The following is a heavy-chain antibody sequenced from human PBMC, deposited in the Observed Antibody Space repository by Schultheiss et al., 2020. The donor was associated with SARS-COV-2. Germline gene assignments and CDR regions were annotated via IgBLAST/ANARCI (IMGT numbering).Heavy chain of an antibody. Sequence: GGSLRLSCAASGFTFSSYAMSWVRQAPGKGLEWVSGISWNSGSIGYADSVKGRFTISRDNAKNSLYLQMNSLRAEDTAVYYCARDRGDLGYWGQGTLVTVSS. D-gene: IGHD2-21*02. CDR1: GFTFSSYA. CDR3: ARDRGDLGY. CDR2: ISWNSGSI. J-gene: IGHJ4*02. V-gene: IGHV3-20*04.